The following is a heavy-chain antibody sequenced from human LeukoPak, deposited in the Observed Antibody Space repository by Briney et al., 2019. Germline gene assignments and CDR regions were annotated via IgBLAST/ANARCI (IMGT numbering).Heavy chain of an antibody. Sequence: GGSLRLSCAASGFTVSSNYMSWVRQAPGKGLEWVSVIYSGGSTYYADSVKGRFTISRDNSKNTLYLQMNSLRAEDTAVYYCAREGPRGYSYGYPFDYWGQGTLVTVSS. D-gene: IGHD5-18*01. V-gene: IGHV3-53*01. CDR1: GFTVSSNY. CDR2: IYSGGST. J-gene: IGHJ4*02. CDR3: AREGPRGYSYGYPFDY.